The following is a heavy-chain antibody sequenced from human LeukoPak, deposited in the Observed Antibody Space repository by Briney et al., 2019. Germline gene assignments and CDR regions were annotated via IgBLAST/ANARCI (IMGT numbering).Heavy chain of an antibody. CDR1: GFTFDDYA. CDR2: ISWNSGTI. D-gene: IGHD3-22*01. V-gene: IGHV3-9*01. J-gene: IGHJ3*02. CDR3: AKSWNYSDSSGDDALDI. Sequence: GGSLRLSCAASGFTFDDYAMHWVRQAPGKGLEWVSGISWNSGTIDYADSVKGRFTISRDNSKNTLYLQMNSLRVEDTAVYYCAKSWNYSDSSGDDALDIWGQGTMVTVSS.